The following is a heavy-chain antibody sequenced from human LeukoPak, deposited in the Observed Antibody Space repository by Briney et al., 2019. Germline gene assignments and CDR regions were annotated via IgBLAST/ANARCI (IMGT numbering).Heavy chain of an antibody. D-gene: IGHD4-17*01. Sequence: GGSLRLSCAASGFTFSSYAMSWVRQAPGKGLEWVSAISGSGGSTYYADSVKGRFTISRDNSKNTLYLQMNSLRAEDTAVYYCAKDLHDYGASHYYGMDVWGQGTTVTVSS. V-gene: IGHV3-23*01. CDR3: AKDLHDYGASHYYGMDV. CDR1: GFTFSSYA. CDR2: ISGSGGST. J-gene: IGHJ6*02.